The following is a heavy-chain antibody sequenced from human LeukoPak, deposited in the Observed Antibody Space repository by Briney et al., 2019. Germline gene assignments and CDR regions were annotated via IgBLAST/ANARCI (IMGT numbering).Heavy chain of an antibody. CDR2: ISGSDAGT. CDR1: GFTFNNYA. J-gene: IGHJ4*02. V-gene: IGHV3-23*01. CDR3: RIVVVITTGLTFDY. Sequence: GGSLRLSCAASGFTFNNYAMSWVRQAPGKGLEWVSAISGSDAGTYYADSVKGRFTISRDNSKNTLYLQMNSLRAEDTAVYYCRIVVVITTGLTFDYWGQGTLVTVSS. D-gene: IGHD3-22*01.